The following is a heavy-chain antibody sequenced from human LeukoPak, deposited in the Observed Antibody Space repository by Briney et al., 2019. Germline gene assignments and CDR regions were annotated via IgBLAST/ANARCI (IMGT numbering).Heavy chain of an antibody. J-gene: IGHJ5*02. CDR2: IIPIFGTA. D-gene: IGHD3-22*01. CDR1: GGTFSSYA. Sequence: SVKVSCKASGGTFSSYAISWVRQAPGQGLEWMGGIIPIFGTANYAQKFQGRVTITTDESTSTAYMELSSLRSEDTAVYYCARLLSISDSSGYQTYNWFDPWGQGTLVTVSS. CDR3: ARLLSISDSSGYQTYNWFDP. V-gene: IGHV1-69*05.